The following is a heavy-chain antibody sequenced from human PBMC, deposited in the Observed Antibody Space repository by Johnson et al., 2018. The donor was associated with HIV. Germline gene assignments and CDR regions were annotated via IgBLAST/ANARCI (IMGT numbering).Heavy chain of an antibody. CDR3: ARRADAFDI. J-gene: IGHJ3*02. CDR2: ISYDGSNK. V-gene: IGHV3-30*14. Sequence: QVQLVESGGGVVQPGRSLRLSCAASAFAFSSYVMHWVRQAPGKGLEWVAVISYDGSNKYYPGSVKGRFTISRENAKNSLYLQMNSLRAGDTAVYYCARRADAFDIWGQGTMVTVSS. CDR1: AFAFSSYV.